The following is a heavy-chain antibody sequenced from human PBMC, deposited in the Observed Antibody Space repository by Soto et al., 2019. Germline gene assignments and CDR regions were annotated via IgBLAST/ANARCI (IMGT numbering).Heavy chain of an antibody. CDR1: GFTFSIYG. CDR3: AQDQASGQGCFDS. V-gene: IGHV3-30*18. CDR2: ISYDGSNQ. J-gene: IGHJ4*02. Sequence: AGSLRPSCAASGFTFSIYGMQWVRQAPDKGLGWVALISYDGSNQYYAYSVKGRFTISRDNSKNTLFLQRNSLKDYDAAVYDCAQDQASGQGCFDSWGQGTLVTVSS. D-gene: IGHD6-19*01.